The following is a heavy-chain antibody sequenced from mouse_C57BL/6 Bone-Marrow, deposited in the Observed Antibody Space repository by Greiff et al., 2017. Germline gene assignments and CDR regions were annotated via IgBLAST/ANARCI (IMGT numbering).Heavy chain of an antibody. V-gene: IGHV1-26*01. CDR3: AGWFPFAY. J-gene: IGHJ3*01. D-gene: IGHD2-3*01. CDR1: GYTFTDYY. CDR2: INPNNGGT. Sequence: EVKLQQSGPELVKPGASVKISCKASGYTFTDYYMNWVKQSHGKSLEWIGDINPNNGGTSYNQKFKGKATLTVDKSSSTAYMELRSLTSEDSAVYYCAGWFPFAYWGQGTLVTVSA.